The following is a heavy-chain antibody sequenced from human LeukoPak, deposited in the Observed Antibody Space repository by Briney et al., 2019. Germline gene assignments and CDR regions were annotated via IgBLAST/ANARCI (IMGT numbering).Heavy chain of an antibody. D-gene: IGHD2-8*01. V-gene: IGHV3-7*01. CDR3: ARGPRYCTNGVRYTRRPFDY. CDR2: IKQDGSEK. Sequence: GGSLRLSCAASGFTFSSYWMSWVRQAPGKGLEWVANIKQDGSEKYYVDSVKGRFTISRDNAKNSLYLQMNSLRAEDTAVYYCARGPRYCTNGVRYTRRPFDYWGQGTLVTVSS. J-gene: IGHJ4*02. CDR1: GFTFSSYW.